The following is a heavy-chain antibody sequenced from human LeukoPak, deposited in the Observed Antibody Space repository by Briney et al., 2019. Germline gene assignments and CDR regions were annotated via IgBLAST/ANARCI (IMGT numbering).Heavy chain of an antibody. CDR3: AKGRAKIVVVEPEFDY. V-gene: IGHV3-30*18. CDR1: GFTFSTYG. J-gene: IGHJ4*02. CDR2: ISYAGSNT. D-gene: IGHD2-15*01. Sequence: GGSLRLSCAASGFTFSTYGMHWVRQAPGKGLEWVAAISYAGSNTYYADSVKGRFTISRDNFKNTLYVQMNSLRAEDTAVYYCAKGRAKIVVVEPEFDYWGQGTLVTVSS.